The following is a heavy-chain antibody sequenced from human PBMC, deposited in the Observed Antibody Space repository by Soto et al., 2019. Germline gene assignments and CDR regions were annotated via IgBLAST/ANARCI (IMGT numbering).Heavy chain of an antibody. Sequence: ASVKVSFKASGYTFTSYGISWVRQAPGQGLEWMGWISAYNGNTNYAQKLQGRVTMTTDTSTSTAYMELRSLRSDDTAVYYCAREREIAAPDYYYYYYMDVWGKGTTVTVSS. CDR3: AREREIAAPDYYYYYYMDV. CDR1: GYTFTSYG. J-gene: IGHJ6*03. V-gene: IGHV1-18*01. CDR2: ISAYNGNT. D-gene: IGHD2-15*01.